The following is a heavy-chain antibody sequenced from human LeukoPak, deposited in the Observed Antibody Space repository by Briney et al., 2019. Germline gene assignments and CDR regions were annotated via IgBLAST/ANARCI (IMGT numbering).Heavy chain of an antibody. D-gene: IGHD4-17*01. Sequence: GGSLRLSCAASGFTFSSYAMHWVRQAPGKGLEWVAVISYDGSNKYYADSVKGRFTISRDNSKNTLYLRMNSLRAEDTAVYYCARGSHRSFYGDYSFDYWGQGTLVTVSS. J-gene: IGHJ4*02. V-gene: IGHV3-30*04. CDR2: ISYDGSNK. CDR3: ARGSHRSFYGDYSFDY. CDR1: GFTFSSYA.